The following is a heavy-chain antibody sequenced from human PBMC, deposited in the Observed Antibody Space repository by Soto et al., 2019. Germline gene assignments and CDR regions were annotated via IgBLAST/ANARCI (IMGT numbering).Heavy chain of an antibody. CDR2: IKQDGSEK. V-gene: IGHV3-7*03. Sequence: GGSLRLSCAASGFTFSSYWMSWVRQAPGKGLEWVANIKQDGSEKYYVDSVKGRFTISRDNAKNSLYLQMNSLRAEDTAVYYCARDQLRFLEWLSYGMDVWGQGTTVTVSS. CDR1: GFTFSSYW. D-gene: IGHD3-3*01. J-gene: IGHJ6*02. CDR3: ARDQLRFLEWLSYGMDV.